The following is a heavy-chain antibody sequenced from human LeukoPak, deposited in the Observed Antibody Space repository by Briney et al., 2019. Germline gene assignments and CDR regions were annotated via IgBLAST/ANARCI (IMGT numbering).Heavy chain of an antibody. Sequence: SETLSLTCAVYGGSFSGYYWTWIRQPPGKGLEWIGEINHSGSANYNPSLKSRVTISLDTSKNQFSLKVSSVTAADTAVYYCARLKTIAAAGSYYFDYWGQGTLVTVSS. CDR1: GGSFSGYY. J-gene: IGHJ4*02. D-gene: IGHD6-13*01. CDR3: ARLKTIAAAGSYYFDY. CDR2: INHSGSA. V-gene: IGHV4-34*01.